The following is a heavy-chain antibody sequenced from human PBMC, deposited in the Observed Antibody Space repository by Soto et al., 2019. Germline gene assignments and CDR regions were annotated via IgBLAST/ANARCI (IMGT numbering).Heavy chain of an antibody. V-gene: IGHV1-3*05. D-gene: IGHD6-19*01. CDR1: GYTFTGYA. J-gene: IGHJ4*02. Sequence: QVQLVQSGAEEKKHGASVKVSCKASGYTFTGYAMHWVRQAPGQRLEWMGWINAGNGNTKYSHKFQGRVTITRDTSASAAYMELSSLSSEDTAVYYCARAVAVPADFDYWGQGTLVTVSS. CDR2: INAGNGNT. CDR3: ARAVAVPADFDY.